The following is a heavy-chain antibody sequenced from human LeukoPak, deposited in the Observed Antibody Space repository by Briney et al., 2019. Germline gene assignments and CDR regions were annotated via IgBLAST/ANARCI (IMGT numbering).Heavy chain of an antibody. V-gene: IGHV3-23*01. CDR3: AKARYSSSWPPHAFDI. D-gene: IGHD6-13*01. Sequence: GGSLRLSCAASGFTFSSYGMSWVRQAPGKGLEWVSYISSSGSTIYYADSVKGRFTISRDNSKNTLYLQMNSLRAEDTAVYYCAKARYSSSWPPHAFDIWGQGTMVTVSS. J-gene: IGHJ3*02. CDR1: GFTFSSYG. CDR2: ISSSGSTI.